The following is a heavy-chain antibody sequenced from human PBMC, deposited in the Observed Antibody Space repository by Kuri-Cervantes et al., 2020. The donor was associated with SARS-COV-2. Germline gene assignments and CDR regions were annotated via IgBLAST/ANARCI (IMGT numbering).Heavy chain of an antibody. Sequence: SETLSLTCAVYGGSFSDYYWSWIRQPAGKGLEWIGYIYTSGSTNYNPSLKSRVTISVDTSKNQFSLKLSSVTAADTAVYYCARVSNGELPLDYWGQGTLVTVSS. CDR2: IYTSGST. D-gene: IGHD1-26*01. CDR3: ARVSNGELPLDY. J-gene: IGHJ4*02. CDR1: GGSFSDYY. V-gene: IGHV4-4*09.